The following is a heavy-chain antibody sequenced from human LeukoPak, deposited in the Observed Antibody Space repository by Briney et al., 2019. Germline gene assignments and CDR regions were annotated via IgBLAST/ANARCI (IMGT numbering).Heavy chain of an antibody. CDR3: ARGNLDY. V-gene: IGHV4-34*01. J-gene: IGHJ4*02. Sequence: PSETLSLTCAVYGGFFSGYYWSWIRQPPGKGLEWTGEINHSGSTNYNPSLKSRVTISVDTSKNQFSLKLSSVTAADTAVYYCARGNLDYWGQGTLVTVSS. CDR2: INHSGST. CDR1: GGFFSGYY.